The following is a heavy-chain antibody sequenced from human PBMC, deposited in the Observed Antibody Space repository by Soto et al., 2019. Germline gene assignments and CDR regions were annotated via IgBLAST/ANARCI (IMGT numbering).Heavy chain of an antibody. V-gene: IGHV6-1*01. Sequence: SQTLSLTCAISGDSVSSNSAAWNWIRQSPSRGLEWLGRTYYRSKWYNDYAITVQSRITINPDTSKNQFSLQLTSVTPEDTAVYDCATTWGLDYCGQGTPVTVSS. J-gene: IGHJ4*02. CDR1: GDSVSSNSAA. D-gene: IGHD7-27*01. CDR2: TYYRSKWYN. CDR3: ATTWGLDY.